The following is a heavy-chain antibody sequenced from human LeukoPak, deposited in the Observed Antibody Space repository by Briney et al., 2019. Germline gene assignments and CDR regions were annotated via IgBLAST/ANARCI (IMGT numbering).Heavy chain of an antibody. CDR2: IYPDDSDT. CDR1: GYNFTTFW. J-gene: IGHJ5*02. D-gene: IGHD4-11*01. V-gene: IGHV5-51*01. CDR3: ARHSNSAGWFDP. Sequence: GESLKISCKGSGYNFTTFWIAWVRQMPGKGLEWMGIIYPDDSDTRYSPSFEGQVTISADKSISTVYLQWSSLKASDTAIYYCARHSNSAGWFDPWGQGTLVTVSS.